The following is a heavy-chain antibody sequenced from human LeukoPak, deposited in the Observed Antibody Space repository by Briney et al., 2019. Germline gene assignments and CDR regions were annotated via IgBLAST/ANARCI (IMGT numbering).Heavy chain of an antibody. CDR2: INHSGST. CDR1: GGSFSGYY. D-gene: IGHD3-10*01. CDR3: GRVLITALRGPNRMDV. Sequence: SETLSLTCAVYGGSFSGYYWSWIRQPPGKGLEWIGEINHSGSTNYNPSLKSRVTISVDTSKNQFSLKLSSVTAADTAVYYCGRVLITALRGPNRMDVWGQGTTVTVSS. J-gene: IGHJ6*02. V-gene: IGHV4-34*01.